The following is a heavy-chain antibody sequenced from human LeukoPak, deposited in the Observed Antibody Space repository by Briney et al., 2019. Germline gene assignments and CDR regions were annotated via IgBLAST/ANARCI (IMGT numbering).Heavy chain of an antibody. CDR1: GFSFDDYG. V-gene: IGHV3-20*04. CDR2: INWNGDST. CDR3: ARDLRVVITGSFDS. D-gene: IGHD3-22*01. Sequence: GGSLRLSCAASGFSFDDYGLTWVRQAPGKGLEWVSGINWNGDSTDYADSVKGRFTISRDNAKNSLYLQMNSLRAGDTALYYCARDLRVVITGSFDSWGQGTLVTVFS. J-gene: IGHJ4*02.